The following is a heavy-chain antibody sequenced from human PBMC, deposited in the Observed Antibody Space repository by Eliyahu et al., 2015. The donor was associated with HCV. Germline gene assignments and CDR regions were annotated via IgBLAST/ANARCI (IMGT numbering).Heavy chain of an antibody. D-gene: IGHD2-8*01. Sequence: QVQLVQSGAEVKRPGASVTVXCXXSGYTFTTYYIHWGRQAPXXGLEYMGWINPKXGGAKYAQRFQDRVTLTRDTTTNTAYMEMSGLTSDDTAVFYCARDTESMLVITNDRAFDVWGQGTLVTVAS. J-gene: IGHJ3*01. V-gene: IGHV1-2*02. CDR3: ARDTESMLVITNDRAFDV. CDR1: GYTFTTYY. CDR2: INPKXGGA.